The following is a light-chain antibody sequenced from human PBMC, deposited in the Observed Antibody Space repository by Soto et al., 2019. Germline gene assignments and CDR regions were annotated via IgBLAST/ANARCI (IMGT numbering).Light chain of an antibody. CDR2: DVT. CDR1: SSDVGRYNY. CDR3: CSFAGL. J-gene: IGLJ2*01. Sequence: VLTQPRSVSGSPGQSVAISCAGTSSDVGRYNYVSWYQQYPGKAPKLIIYDVTKWPSGVPDRFSGSKSGNTASLTISGLQAEDEADYYCCSFAGLFGGVTKLTVL. V-gene: IGLV2-11*01.